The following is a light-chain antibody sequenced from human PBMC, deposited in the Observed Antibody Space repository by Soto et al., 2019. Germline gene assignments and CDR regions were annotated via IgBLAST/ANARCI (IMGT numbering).Light chain of an antibody. CDR2: DVN. CDR1: SRDIGGFNY. Sequence: QSALTQPASVSGSLGQSVTISCTGTSRDIGGFNYVSWYQQHPGTAPKLMIYDVNYRPAGVSDRFSASKSDITASLTISGLHAEDGAEYYCTSYSSVSTLVLFGGGTKLTVL. J-gene: IGLJ2*01. CDR3: TSYSSVSTLVL. V-gene: IGLV2-14*01.